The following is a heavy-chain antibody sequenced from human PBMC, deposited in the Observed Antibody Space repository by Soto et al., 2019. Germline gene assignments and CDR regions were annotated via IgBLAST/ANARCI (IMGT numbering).Heavy chain of an antibody. CDR3: ARGHRDLYPYYDCD. D-gene: IGHD3-3*01. CDR1: GGSFSGYY. V-gene: IGHV4-34*01. J-gene: IGHJ4*02. CDR2: INHSGST. Sequence: SSETLSLTCAVYGGSFSGYYWSCIRQPPGKGLEWIGEINHSGSTNYNPSLKSRVTISVDTSKNQFSLKLSSVTAADTAVYYSARGHRDLYPYYDCDWGEGTLVTVSS.